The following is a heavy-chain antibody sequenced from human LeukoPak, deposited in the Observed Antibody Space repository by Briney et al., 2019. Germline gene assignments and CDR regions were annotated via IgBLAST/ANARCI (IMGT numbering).Heavy chain of an antibody. Sequence: GGSLRLSCAASGFTFSSYAMSGVRQAPGEGLEWVSAISGSGCSTYYADCVKGRFTISRDNYKNTLYLKMNSLRAEDTAVYYCANDASAAGNFDYWGQGTLVTVSS. V-gene: IGHV3-23*01. CDR2: ISGSGCST. D-gene: IGHD6-13*01. CDR3: ANDASAAGNFDY. CDR1: GFTFSSYA. J-gene: IGHJ4*02.